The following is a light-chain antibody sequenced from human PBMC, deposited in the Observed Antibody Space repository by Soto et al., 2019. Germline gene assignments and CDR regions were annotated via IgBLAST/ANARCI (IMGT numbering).Light chain of an antibody. J-gene: IGKJ2*01. V-gene: IGKV3-15*01. CDR1: RSVSNN. CDR2: GAS. Sequence: EIVLTQSPGTLSLSPGERATLSCRASRSVSNNLAWYQKKPGQAPRLLIYGASTRATGIPARFSGSGSGTEFTLTISSLQSEDFAFYYCQQYGSHTFGQGTKLEFK. CDR3: QQYGSHT.